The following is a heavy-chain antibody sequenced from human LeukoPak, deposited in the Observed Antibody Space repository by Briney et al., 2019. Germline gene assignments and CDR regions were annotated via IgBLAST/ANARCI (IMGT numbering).Heavy chain of an antibody. V-gene: IGHV1-2*02. D-gene: IGHD3-3*01. J-gene: IGHJ4*02. CDR3: ARVPGTYYDFWSGYYTPIFDY. CDR2: INPNSGGT. CDR1: GYTFTGYY. Sequence: ASVKVSCKASGYTFTGYYMHWVRQAPGQGLEWMGWINPNSGGTNYAQKFQGRVTMTRDTSISTAYMELSRLRSDDTAVYYCARVPGTYYDFWSGYYTPIFDYWGQGTLVTVSS.